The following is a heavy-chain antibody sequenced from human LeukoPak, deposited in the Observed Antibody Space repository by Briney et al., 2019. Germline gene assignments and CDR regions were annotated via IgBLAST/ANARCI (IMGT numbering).Heavy chain of an antibody. Sequence: SETLSLTCTVSGGSISSYYWSWIRQPPGKGLEWIGYIYYSGSTNYNPSLKSRVTISVDTSKNQFSLKLSSVTAADTAVYYCARGTEYFDWFWFDPWGQGTLVTASS. CDR3: ARGTEYFDWFWFDP. J-gene: IGHJ5*02. CDR1: GGSISSYY. D-gene: IGHD3-9*01. V-gene: IGHV4-59*01. CDR2: IYYSGST.